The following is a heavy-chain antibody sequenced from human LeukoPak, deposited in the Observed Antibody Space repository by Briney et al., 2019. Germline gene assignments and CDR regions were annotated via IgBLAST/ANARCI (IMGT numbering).Heavy chain of an antibody. CDR2: IYTSEST. Sequence: SETLSLTCSVSGGSISSSNYYWSWIRQPAGKGLEWIGRIYTSESTNYNPSLKSRVTISVDTSKNQFSLKLSSVTAADTAVYYCARVRISGYSYGHRWFDPWGQGTLVTVSS. D-gene: IGHD5-18*01. V-gene: IGHV4-61*02. CDR1: GGSISSSNYY. CDR3: ARVRISGYSYGHRWFDP. J-gene: IGHJ5*02.